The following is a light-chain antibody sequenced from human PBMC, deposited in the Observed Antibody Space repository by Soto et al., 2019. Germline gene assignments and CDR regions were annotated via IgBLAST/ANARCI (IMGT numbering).Light chain of an antibody. CDR3: QQTKTFPFT. V-gene: IGKV1-12*02. CDR1: QGILTY. J-gene: IGKJ4*01. Sequence: DIQMTQSPSSVSASVGDSVTITCRASQGILTYLAWYQQKPGEAPKLLISAASSLQSGVPSRFSGSGSRTDFTLTIRSLQPEDFATYYCQQTKTFPFTFGGGTKVEIK. CDR2: AAS.